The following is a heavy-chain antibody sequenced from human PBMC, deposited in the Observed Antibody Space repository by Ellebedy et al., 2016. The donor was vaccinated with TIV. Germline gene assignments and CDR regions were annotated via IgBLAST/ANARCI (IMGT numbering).Heavy chain of an antibody. V-gene: IGHV3-74*01. CDR1: GFSFSEYW. J-gene: IGHJ4*02. D-gene: IGHD1-26*01. CDR3: ARGGPSGEFDY. Sequence: PGGSLRLSCAASGFSFSEYWMHWVRQLPGKGLLWVSRISHANSPWYAVSVKDRFTISRDNAKNTVYLQMDSLSAEDTAVYYCARGGPSGEFDYWGQGTLVTVSS. CDR2: ISHANSP.